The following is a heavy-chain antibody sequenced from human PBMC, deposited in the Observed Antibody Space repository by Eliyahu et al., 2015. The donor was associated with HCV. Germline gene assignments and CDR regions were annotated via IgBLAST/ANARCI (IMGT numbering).Heavy chain of an antibody. D-gene: IGHD3-22*01. Sequence: EVQLVESGGGLVKPGGSLRLSCAASGFTFSSYSMNWVSQAPGKGLEWVSSISSSSSYIYYADSVKGRFTISRDNAKNSLYLQMNSLRAEDTAVYYCASQRIGYYYDSSGYPLDYWGQGTLVTVSS. CDR1: GFTFSSYS. CDR3: ASQRIGYYYDSSGYPLDY. J-gene: IGHJ4*02. V-gene: IGHV3-21*01. CDR2: ISSSSSYI.